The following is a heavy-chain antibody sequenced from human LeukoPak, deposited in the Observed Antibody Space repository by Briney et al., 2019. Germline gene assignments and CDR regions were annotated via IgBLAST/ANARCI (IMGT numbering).Heavy chain of an antibody. J-gene: IGHJ3*02. CDR1: GGSISSGDYY. CDR2: IYYSGST. Sequence: SETLSLTYTVSGGSISSGDYYWSWIRQPPGKGLEWIGYIYYSGSTYYNPSLKSRVTISVDTSKNQFSLKLSSVTAADTAVYYCAAVGVYDSSGYYDAFDIWGQGTMVTVSS. D-gene: IGHD3-22*01. V-gene: IGHV4-30-4*01. CDR3: AAVGVYDSSGYYDAFDI.